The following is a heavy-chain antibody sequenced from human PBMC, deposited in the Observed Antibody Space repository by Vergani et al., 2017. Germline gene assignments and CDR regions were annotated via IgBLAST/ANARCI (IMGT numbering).Heavy chain of an antibody. CDR1: GFTFSSYG. CDR3: ARDFAFWSGYYANNFDY. D-gene: IGHD3-3*01. Sequence: QVQLVESGGGVVQPGGSLRLSCAASGFTFSSYGMHWVRQAPGKGLEWVAFIRYDGSSTYSADSVKGRFTISRDNSKNTLYLQMNSLRAEDTAVYYCARDFAFWSGYYANNFDYWGQGTLVTVSS. CDR2: IRYDGSST. J-gene: IGHJ4*02. V-gene: IGHV3-30*02.